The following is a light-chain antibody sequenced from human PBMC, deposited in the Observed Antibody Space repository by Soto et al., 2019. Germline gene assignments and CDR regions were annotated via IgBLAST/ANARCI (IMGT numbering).Light chain of an antibody. CDR1: QSVSSN. V-gene: IGKV3-15*01. CDR3: QQGDRFPLN. Sequence: EIVMTQSPATLSGSPGERATLSCRAGQSVSSNLAWYQQKPGQAPRLLISDASTRATGIPARFSGSGSGTDFTLTISSLQPDDFGTYFCQQGDRFPLNFGGGTKIEI. CDR2: DAS. J-gene: IGKJ4*01.